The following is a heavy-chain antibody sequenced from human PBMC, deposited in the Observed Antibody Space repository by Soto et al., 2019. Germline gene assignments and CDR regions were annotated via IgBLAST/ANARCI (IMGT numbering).Heavy chain of an antibody. CDR3: ARERRGDGNAEL. CDR1: GFTVSTSR. Sequence: DVQVAESGGGLVLPGGSLRLSCAASGFTVSTSRMSWFRQAPGKGLEWVSVIYSGGNTYYADSVKGRFTISRDNSQNTLYIQMNSLSAEDTAVYYCARERRGDGNAELWGQGTLVTVSS. D-gene: IGHD1-7*01. J-gene: IGHJ4*02. V-gene: IGHV3-66*01. CDR2: IYSGGNT.